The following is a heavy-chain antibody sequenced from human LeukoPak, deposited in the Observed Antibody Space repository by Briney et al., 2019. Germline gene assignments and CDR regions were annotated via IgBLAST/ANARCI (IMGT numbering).Heavy chain of an antibody. CDR1: GYSFTSYW. V-gene: IGHV5-51*01. CDR3: ACRDLTSTWSFP. J-gene: IGHJ5*02. D-gene: IGHD6-13*01. CDR2: IYPGDSRI. Sequence: GESLKISCKGSGYSFTSYWIGWVRQMPGKGMEWMGVIYPGDSRIRYNPSFQGQVTISVDKSISTAYLQWVSLRASDSAMYYCACRDLTSTWSFPWGQGTLVTVSS.